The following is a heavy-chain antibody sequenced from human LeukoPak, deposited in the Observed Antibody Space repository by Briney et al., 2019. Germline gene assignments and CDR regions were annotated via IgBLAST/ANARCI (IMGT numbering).Heavy chain of an antibody. D-gene: IGHD3-16*01. CDR1: GFTFSIYS. V-gene: IGHV3-53*01. CDR2: IHSGGTT. CDR3: ARDRGIRGIFDY. Sequence: GGSLRLSCAASGFTFSIYSMNWVRQAPGKGLEWVSVIHSGGTTSYTDSVKGRFTISRDNSKNTLYLQMNSLRAEDTAVYYCARDRGIRGIFDYWGQGTLVTVSS. J-gene: IGHJ4*02.